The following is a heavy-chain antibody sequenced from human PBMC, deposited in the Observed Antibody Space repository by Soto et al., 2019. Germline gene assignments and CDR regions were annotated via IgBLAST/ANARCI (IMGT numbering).Heavy chain of an antibody. CDR2: ISYDGSNK. CDR3: AKLGSSGSLYFDY. CDR1: GFTFSSYG. Sequence: GGSLRLSCAASGFTFSSYGMHWVRQAPGKGLEWVAVISYDGSNKYYADSVKGRFTISRDNSKNTLYLQMNSLRAEDTAVYYCAKLGSSGSLYFDYWGQGTLVTVSS. V-gene: IGHV3-30*18. D-gene: IGHD3-10*01. J-gene: IGHJ4*02.